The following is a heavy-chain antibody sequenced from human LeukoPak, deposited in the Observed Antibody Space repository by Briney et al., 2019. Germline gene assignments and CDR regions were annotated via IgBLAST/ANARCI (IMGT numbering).Heavy chain of an antibody. Sequence: ASVKVSCKASGYTFTGYYMHWVRQAPGQGPEWMGRINPNSGGTNYAQKFQGRVTMTRDTSISTAYMELSRLRSDDTAVYYCARGPSNRGYCSNTSCYNPFDYWGQGTLVTVSS. CDR3: ARGPSNRGYCSNTSCYNPFDY. J-gene: IGHJ4*02. CDR2: INPNSGGT. V-gene: IGHV1-2*06. CDR1: GYTFTGYY. D-gene: IGHD2-2*02.